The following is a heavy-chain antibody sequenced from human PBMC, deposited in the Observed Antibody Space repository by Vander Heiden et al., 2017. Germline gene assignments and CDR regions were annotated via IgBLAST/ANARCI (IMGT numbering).Heavy chain of an antibody. CDR1: GGSISGHY. Sequence: QVQLQDSGPGLVKPSETLSLTCTVAGGSISGHYWSWIRQPPGKGLEWMGYIYYSGNTKYNPSLKSRLTISVDTSKNQFSLKLSSVTAADTAVYYCARQYWDYYYYGMDVWGQGTTVTVS. V-gene: IGHV4-59*11. D-gene: IGHD2-15*01. CDR3: ARQYWDYYYYGMDV. J-gene: IGHJ6*02. CDR2: IYYSGNT.